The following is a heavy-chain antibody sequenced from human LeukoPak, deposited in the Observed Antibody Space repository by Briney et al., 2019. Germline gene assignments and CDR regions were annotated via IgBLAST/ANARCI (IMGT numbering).Heavy chain of an antibody. J-gene: IGHJ6*04. CDR1: GGSFSGYN. CDR3: AREKYDILAGYYPSDYGMDV. V-gene: IGHV4-34*01. CDR2: INHSGST. Sequence: SETLSLTCAVYGGSFSGYNWTWIRQPPGKGLEWIGEINHSGSTNYNPSLKSRVTISVDTSKNQFSLKLSSVTAADTAVYYCAREKYDILAGYYPSDYGMDVWGKGTTVTVSS. D-gene: IGHD3-9*01.